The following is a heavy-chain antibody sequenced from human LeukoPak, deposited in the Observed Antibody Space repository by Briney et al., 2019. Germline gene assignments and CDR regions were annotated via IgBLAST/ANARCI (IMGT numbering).Heavy chain of an antibody. V-gene: IGHV4-34*01. Sequence: PSETLSLTCAVYGGSFSGYYWSWIRQPPGKGLEWIGEINHSGSTNYNPSLKSRVTISVDTSKNQFSLKLSSVTAADTAVYYCARGISDYSNYEYYFDYWGQGTLVTVSS. D-gene: IGHD4-11*01. CDR1: GGSFSGYY. CDR2: INHSGST. CDR3: ARGISDYSNYEYYFDY. J-gene: IGHJ4*02.